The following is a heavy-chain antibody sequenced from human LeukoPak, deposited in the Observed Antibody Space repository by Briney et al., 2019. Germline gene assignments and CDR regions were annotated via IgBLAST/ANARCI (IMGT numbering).Heavy chain of an antibody. CDR2: VSGSNGDT. CDR1: GYTFTSYG. CDR3: ARDYYDPP. V-gene: IGHV1-18*01. J-gene: IGHJ5*02. Sequence: GASVKVSRKASGYTFTSYGISWVRQAPGQGLEWMGWVSGSNGDTKYPQKLQGRVTMTTDTSTSTAYMELRSLRSDDTAVYYCARDYYDPPWGQGTLVTVSS. D-gene: IGHD3-22*01.